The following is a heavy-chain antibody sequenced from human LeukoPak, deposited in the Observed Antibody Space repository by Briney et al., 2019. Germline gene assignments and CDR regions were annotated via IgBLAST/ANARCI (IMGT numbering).Heavy chain of an antibody. CDR1: GGTFSSYA. Sequence: SVKVSCKASGGTFSSYAISWVRQAPGQGLVWMAGIIPIFGTANYAQKFQGRVTITADESTSTAYMELSSLRSEDTAVYYCAREPLGAMANMRGDAFDIWGQGTMVTVSS. CDR3: AREPLGAMANMRGDAFDI. J-gene: IGHJ3*02. CDR2: IIPIFGTA. V-gene: IGHV1-69*13. D-gene: IGHD5-18*01.